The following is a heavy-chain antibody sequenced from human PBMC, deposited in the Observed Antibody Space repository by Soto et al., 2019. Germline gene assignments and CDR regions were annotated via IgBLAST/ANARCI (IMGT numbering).Heavy chain of an antibody. J-gene: IGHJ6*02. CDR2: ISWNSGSI. D-gene: IGHD4-17*01. CDR3: AKDIRYGRYYYYGMDV. Sequence: SLRLSCAASGFTFDDYAMHWVRQAPGKGLEWVSGISWNSGSIGYADSVKGRFTISRDNAKNSLYLQMNSLRAEDTALYYCAKDIRYGRYYYYGMDVWGQGTTVTVSS. V-gene: IGHV3-9*01. CDR1: GFTFDDYA.